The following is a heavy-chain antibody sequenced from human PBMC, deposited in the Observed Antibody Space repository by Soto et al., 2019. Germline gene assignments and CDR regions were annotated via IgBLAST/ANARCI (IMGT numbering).Heavy chain of an antibody. V-gene: IGHV3-23*01. CDR1: GFSFGSYA. Sequence: GGSLRLSCAASGFSFGSYALSWVRQAPGKGLEWVSTISGSDGKTFYADSVKGRFSISRDTSQNTLYLQMNSLRADDTAIYYCARWSYLDYWGQGTRVTVYS. D-gene: IGHD3-3*01. J-gene: IGHJ4*02. CDR3: ARWSYLDY. CDR2: ISGSDGKT.